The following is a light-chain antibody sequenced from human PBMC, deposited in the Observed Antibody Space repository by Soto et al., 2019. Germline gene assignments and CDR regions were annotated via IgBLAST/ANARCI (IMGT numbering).Light chain of an antibody. J-gene: IGLJ3*02. CDR1: SSDVGGSDY. CDR3: NSYTTAGTLV. Sequence: QSALTQPASVSGSPGQSITISCTGTSSDVGGSDYVSWYQQHPGKAPKLMIDEVSYRPSGVSNRFSGSKSGNTASLTISGLQADDEADYYCNSYTTAGTLVFGGGTKVTVL. V-gene: IGLV2-14*01. CDR2: EVS.